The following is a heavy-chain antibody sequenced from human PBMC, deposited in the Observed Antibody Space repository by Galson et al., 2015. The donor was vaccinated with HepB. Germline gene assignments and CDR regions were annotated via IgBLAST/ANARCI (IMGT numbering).Heavy chain of an antibody. CDR1: GFTFSSYS. D-gene: IGHD3-9*01. Sequence: SLRLSCAASGFTFSSYSMNWVRQAPGKGLEWVPSISSSSSYIYYADSVKGRFTISRDNAKNSLYLQMNSLRAEDTAVYYCAREKIWSTIYPSSPDYWGQGTLVTVSS. J-gene: IGHJ4*02. CDR3: AREKIWSTIYPSSPDY. CDR2: ISSSSSYI. V-gene: IGHV3-21*01.